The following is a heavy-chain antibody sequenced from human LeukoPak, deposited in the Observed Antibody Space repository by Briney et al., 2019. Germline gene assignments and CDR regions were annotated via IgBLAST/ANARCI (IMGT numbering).Heavy chain of an antibody. CDR2: IYYSGST. Sequence: PSETLSLTCTVSGGSISSYYWSWIRQPPGKGLEWIGYIYYSGSTNYNPSLKSRVTISVDTSKNQFSLKLSSVTAADTAVYYCARGPTEDGYNPRRYYFDYWGQGTLVTVSS. J-gene: IGHJ4*02. D-gene: IGHD5-24*01. CDR3: ARGPTEDGYNPRRYYFDY. V-gene: IGHV4-59*01. CDR1: GGSISSYY.